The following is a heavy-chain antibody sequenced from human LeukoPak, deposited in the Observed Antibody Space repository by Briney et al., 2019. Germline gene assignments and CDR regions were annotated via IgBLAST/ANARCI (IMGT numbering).Heavy chain of an antibody. V-gene: IGHV3-23*01. CDR3: GFYSSSWHDY. D-gene: IGHD6-13*01. J-gene: IGHJ4*02. CDR1: GFAFASFA. Sequence: GGSLRLSCAASGFAFASFAMSWVRQAPGKGLEWVSVISGSGGSTNYADSVKGRFTISRDNSKNTLYLQMNSLRAEDTAVYYCGFYSSSWHDYWGQGTLVTVSS. CDR2: ISGSGGST.